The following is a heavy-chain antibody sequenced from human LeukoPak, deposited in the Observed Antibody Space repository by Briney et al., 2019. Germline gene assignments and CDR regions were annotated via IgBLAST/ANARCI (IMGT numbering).Heavy chain of an antibody. CDR2: INHSGST. CDR3: ARGVDVDTAMMDV. Sequence: PSETLSLTCAVYGGSFSGYYWSWIRQPPGKGLEWIGEINHSGSTNYNPSLKSRATISVDTSKNQFSLKLSSVTAADTAVYYCARGVDVDTAMMDVWGKGTTVTVSS. D-gene: IGHD5-18*01. CDR1: GGSFSGYY. J-gene: IGHJ6*04. V-gene: IGHV4-34*01.